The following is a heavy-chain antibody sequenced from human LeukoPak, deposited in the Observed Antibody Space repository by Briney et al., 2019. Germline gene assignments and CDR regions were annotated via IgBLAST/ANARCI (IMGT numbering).Heavy chain of an antibody. CDR3: AKDGSSSGYYPNYSDY. Sequence: GGSLRLSCAASGFTFSSYSMNWVRQAPGKGLEWVSYIRSSSSTIYYADSVKGRFTISRDNSKNTLYLQMNSLRAEDTAVYYCAKDGSSSGYYPNYSDYWGQGTLVTVSS. D-gene: IGHD3-22*01. CDR2: IRSSSSTI. CDR1: GFTFSSYS. J-gene: IGHJ4*02. V-gene: IGHV3-48*01.